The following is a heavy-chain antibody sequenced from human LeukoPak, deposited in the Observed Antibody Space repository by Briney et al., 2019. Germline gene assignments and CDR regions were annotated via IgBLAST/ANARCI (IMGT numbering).Heavy chain of an antibody. V-gene: IGHV4-59*12. Sequence: SETLSLTCTVFGGSISNYYWNWIRQPPGKGLEWIGYIHYSGSTKYNPSLKSRVLISLDTSNNQFSLKLSYVTAADTAMYYCARGYHDVLTGLYHWFDPWGQGTLATVSS. CDR3: ARGYHDVLTGLYHWFDP. CDR1: GGSISNYY. CDR2: IHYSGST. J-gene: IGHJ5*02. D-gene: IGHD3-9*01.